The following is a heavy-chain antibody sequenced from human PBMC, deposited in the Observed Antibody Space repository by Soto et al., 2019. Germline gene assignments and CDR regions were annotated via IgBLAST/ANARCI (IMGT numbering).Heavy chain of an antibody. J-gene: IGHJ6*02. D-gene: IGHD3-10*01. CDR3: ARVFGFGGMDV. CDR2: IYHSGST. Sequence: SETLSLTCAVSGGSISSGGYSWSWIRQPPGKGLEWIGYIYHSGSTYYNPSLKSRVAISVDTSKNQFSLKLSSVTAADTAVYYCARVFGFGGMDVWGQGTTVTVSS. V-gene: IGHV4-30-2*05. CDR1: GGSISSGGYS.